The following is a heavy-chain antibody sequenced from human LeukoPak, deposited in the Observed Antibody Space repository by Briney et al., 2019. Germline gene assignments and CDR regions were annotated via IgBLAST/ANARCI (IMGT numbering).Heavy chain of an antibody. J-gene: IGHJ4*02. CDR1: GFTFSSYA. Sequence: PGGSLRLSCAASGFTFSSYAMHWVRQAPGKGLEWVAVISYDGSNKYYADSVKGRFTISRDNSKNTLYLQMNSLRAEDTAVYYCAKEKGIMITFGGVTDYWGQGTLVTVSS. D-gene: IGHD3-16*01. CDR3: AKEKGIMITFGGVTDY. CDR2: ISYDGSNK. V-gene: IGHV3-30-3*01.